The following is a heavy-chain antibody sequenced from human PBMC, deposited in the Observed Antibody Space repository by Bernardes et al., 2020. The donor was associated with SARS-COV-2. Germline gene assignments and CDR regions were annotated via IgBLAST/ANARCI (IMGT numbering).Heavy chain of an antibody. CDR2: ISGSGDST. CDR1: GFTFSSYG. J-gene: IGHJ4*02. CDR3: AKNHYSSGGNFDY. D-gene: IGHD3-10*01. V-gene: IGHV3-23*01. Sequence: GGSLRLSCAASGFTFSSYGMSWVRQAPGKGLEWVSGISGSGDSTYYADSLRGRFTISRDNSKSTLYLQMNSLRAEDTAIYYCAKNHYSSGGNFDYWGQGTLVTVSS.